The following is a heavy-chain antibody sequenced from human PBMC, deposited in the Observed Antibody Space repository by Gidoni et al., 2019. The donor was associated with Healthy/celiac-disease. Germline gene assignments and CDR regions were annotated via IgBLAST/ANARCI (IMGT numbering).Heavy chain of an antibody. J-gene: IGHJ6*02. D-gene: IGHD2-2*01. V-gene: IGHV3-21*01. Sequence: EVELVESGGGLVKPGGSLRLSCAASGCTFSSYSMNWAREAPGKGLEWFSSISSGCSYNYYAYSVKGRFTISRGNAKNSLYLQMNSRRAEDTAVYYCARDGSDCSSTSCYLRFYYYYGMDVWGQGTTVTVSS. CDR3: ARDGSDCSSTSCYLRFYYYYGMDV. CDR1: GCTFSSYS. CDR2: ISSGCSYN.